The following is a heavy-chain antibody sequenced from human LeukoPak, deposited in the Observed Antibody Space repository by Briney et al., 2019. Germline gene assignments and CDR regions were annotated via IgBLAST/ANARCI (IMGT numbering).Heavy chain of an antibody. J-gene: IGHJ4*02. CDR1: GFNFNSYW. Sequence: GGSLRLSCAASGFNFNSYWMHWVRHAPGKGLVWVSRINSDGSSTSYADSVKGRFTISRDNAKNTLYLQMNCLTDEDTAVYYCARDIWALDYFDYWGQGTLATVSS. CDR2: INSDGSST. D-gene: IGHD7-27*01. V-gene: IGHV3-74*01. CDR3: ARDIWALDYFDY.